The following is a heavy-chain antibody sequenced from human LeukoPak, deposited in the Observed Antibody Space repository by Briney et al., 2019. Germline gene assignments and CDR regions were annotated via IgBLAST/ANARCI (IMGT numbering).Heavy chain of an antibody. Sequence: SETLSLTCTVSGGSITISSYYWGWIRQPPGKGLEWIGLIYYRGSPYYNPSLKSRVTISVDTSKNQFSLRLTSVTAADTAVFYCARGDYYAGGGRIWFDPWSQGTLVT. CDR3: ARGDYYAGGGRIWFDP. D-gene: IGHD3-16*01. CDR2: IYYRGSP. CDR1: GGSITISSYY. V-gene: IGHV4-39*07. J-gene: IGHJ5*02.